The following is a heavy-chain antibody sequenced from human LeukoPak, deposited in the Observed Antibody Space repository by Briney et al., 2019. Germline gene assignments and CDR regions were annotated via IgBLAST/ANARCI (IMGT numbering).Heavy chain of an antibody. CDR2: INSDGSST. Sequence: GGSLRLSCAASGFTFSSYWMHWVRQAPGKGLVWVSRINSDGSSTSYADSVKGRFTISRDNAKNSLYLQMNSLRAEDTAVYYCARSMQVNGDYVWYYFDYWGQGTLVTVSS. CDR3: ARSMQVNGDYVWYYFDY. J-gene: IGHJ4*02. CDR1: GFTFSSYW. D-gene: IGHD4-17*01. V-gene: IGHV3-74*01.